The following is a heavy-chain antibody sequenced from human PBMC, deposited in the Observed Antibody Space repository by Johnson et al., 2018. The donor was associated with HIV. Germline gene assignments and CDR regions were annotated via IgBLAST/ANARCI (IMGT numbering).Heavy chain of an antibody. V-gene: IGHV3-66*01. CDR3: ARGCRDGYPCDVFDV. J-gene: IGHJ3*01. CDR2: INSGGGT. CDR1: GFTVSSNY. Sequence: VQLVESGGGVVQPGRSLRLSCAASGFTVSSNYMTWVRQGPGKGLEWVSVINSGGGTYYADSVTGRFTISRDNSKNTLYLQMNSLRAEDPAVYFCARGCRDGYPCDVFDVWGQGTMVTVSS. D-gene: IGHD5-24*01.